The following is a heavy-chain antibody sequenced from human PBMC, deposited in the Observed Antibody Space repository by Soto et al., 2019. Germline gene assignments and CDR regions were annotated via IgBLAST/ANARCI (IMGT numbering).Heavy chain of an antibody. CDR1: GYTFTSYD. CDR3: ARGGQYGSGSYRYYYYGMDV. CDR2: MNPNSGNT. Sequence: ASVKVSCKASGYTFTSYDINWVRQATGQGLEWMGWMNPNSGNTGYAQKFQGRVTMTRNTSISTAYMELSSLRSEDTAVYYCARGGQYGSGSYRYYYYGMDVWGQVPPVTVSS. J-gene: IGHJ6*02. V-gene: IGHV1-8*01. D-gene: IGHD3-10*01.